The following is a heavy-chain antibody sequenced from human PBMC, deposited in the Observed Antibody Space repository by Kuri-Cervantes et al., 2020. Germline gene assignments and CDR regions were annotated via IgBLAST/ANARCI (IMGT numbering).Heavy chain of an antibody. CDR2: IKQDGSEE. V-gene: IGHV3-7*04. J-gene: IGHJ2*01. CDR3: ARVFDL. CDR1: ELSISTYW. Sequence: GGSLRLSCVVSELSISTYWMSWVRQAPGKGLEWVASIKQDGSEENYVDSLKGRFSISRDNAKKSLYLQMNSLRVEDTAVYYCARVFDLWGRGTLVTVSS.